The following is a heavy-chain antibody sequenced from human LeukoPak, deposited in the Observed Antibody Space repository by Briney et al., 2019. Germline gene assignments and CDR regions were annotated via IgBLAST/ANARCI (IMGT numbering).Heavy chain of an antibody. CDR1: GGSISSGGYY. CDR2: IYYSGST. CDR3: ARSIAARRRGWFDP. D-gene: IGHD6-6*01. Sequence: SETLSLTCTVSGGSISSGGYYWSWIRQHPGKVLEWIGYIYYSGSTYYNPSLKSRVTISVDTSKNQFSLKLSSVTAADTAVYYCARSIAARRRGWFDPWGQGTLVTVSS. V-gene: IGHV4-31*03. J-gene: IGHJ5*02.